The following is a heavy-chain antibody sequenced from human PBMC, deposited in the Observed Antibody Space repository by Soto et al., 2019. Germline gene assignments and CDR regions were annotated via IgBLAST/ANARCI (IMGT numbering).Heavy chain of an antibody. J-gene: IGHJ6*02. CDR3: ARDLGTALVGFDYGTDV. CDR2: IKKDGSDK. V-gene: IGHV3-7*01. D-gene: IGHD5-18*01. Sequence: PGGSLRLSCAASGFTFSNYWTSWVRQAPGKGLEWVANIKKDGSDKNYVDSVEGRLSIFRDNAKNSLYLQMYGLRAEDTAVYYCARDLGTALVGFDYGTDVWGQGTTVTVSS. CDR1: GFTFSNYW.